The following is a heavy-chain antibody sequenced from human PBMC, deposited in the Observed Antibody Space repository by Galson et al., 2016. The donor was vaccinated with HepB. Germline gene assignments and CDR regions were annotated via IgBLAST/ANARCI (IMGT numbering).Heavy chain of an antibody. J-gene: IGHJ3*02. D-gene: IGHD2-21*02. V-gene: IGHV1-18*01. CDR1: GYTFSSFG. CDR3: ARDADVVVVTDRRGEDDYDM. CDR2: ISAHNGKT. Sequence: SVKVSCKASGYTFSSFGVSWVRQAPGQGLERMGWISAHNGKTNFDQKFQGRVTMTTDTSTSKAYMELRRLRSDDSAVYYCARDADVVVVTDRRGEDDYDMWGRGTMVTVSA.